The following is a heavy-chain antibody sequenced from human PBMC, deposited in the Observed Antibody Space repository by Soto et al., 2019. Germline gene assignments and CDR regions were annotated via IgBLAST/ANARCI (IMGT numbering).Heavy chain of an antibody. V-gene: IGHV3-64*01. D-gene: IGHD3-10*01. J-gene: IGHJ4*02. Sequence: EVQLVESGGGLVQPGGSLRLSCAASGFTVSSNYMTWVRQAPGKGLEYVAAISSNGGSTYYANSVKGRFTISRDNSKNAPYPSNGRLRAGGMAVYYCAGGFGLLDYLGQGTLVTVSS. CDR3: AGGFGLLDY. CDR1: GFTVSSNY. CDR2: ISSNGGST.